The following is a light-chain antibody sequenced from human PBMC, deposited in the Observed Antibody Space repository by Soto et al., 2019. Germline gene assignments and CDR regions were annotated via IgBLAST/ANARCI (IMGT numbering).Light chain of an antibody. V-gene: IGLV2-8*01. CDR3: SSYAGSDNLV. CDR1: SSDVGGYNY. Sequence: QSALTQPPSASGSPGQSVTISCTGTSSDVGGYNYVSWYQLYPGKAPKLMIYEVSKRPSGAPDRFSGSKSGNTASLTVSGLQAEDEADYYCSSYAGSDNLVFGGGTKLTVL. J-gene: IGLJ3*02. CDR2: EVS.